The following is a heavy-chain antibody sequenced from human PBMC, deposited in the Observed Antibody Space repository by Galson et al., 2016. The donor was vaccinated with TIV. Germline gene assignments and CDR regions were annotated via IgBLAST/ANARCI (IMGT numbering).Heavy chain of an antibody. CDR3: ARDIPCGGACYFFDD. J-gene: IGHJ4*02. Sequence: SCKASGGNFNNYAINWVRQAPGQGLEWMGGILPISGTTNYAQNFQGRLTINTGESTTTVTMELSSLTSKDTAVYFCARDIPCGGACYFFDDWDQGTLVTVSS. CDR2: ILPISGTT. CDR1: GGNFNNYA. V-gene: IGHV1-69*05. D-gene: IGHD2-21*02.